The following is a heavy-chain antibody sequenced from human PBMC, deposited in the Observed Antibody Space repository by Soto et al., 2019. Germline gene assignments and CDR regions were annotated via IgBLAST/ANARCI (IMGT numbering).Heavy chain of an antibody. V-gene: IGHV3-23*01. CDR3: AKDQNIQLWPRYYYYGMDV. J-gene: IGHJ6*02. Sequence: EVQLLESGGGLVQPGGSLRLSCAASGFTFSSYAMSWVRQAPGKGLEWVSAISGSGGSTYYADSVKGRFTISRDNSKNTLYLQMNSLRDEDTAVYYCAKDQNIQLWPRYYYYGMDVWGQGTTVTFSS. CDR2: ISGSGGST. CDR1: GFTFSSYA. D-gene: IGHD5-18*01.